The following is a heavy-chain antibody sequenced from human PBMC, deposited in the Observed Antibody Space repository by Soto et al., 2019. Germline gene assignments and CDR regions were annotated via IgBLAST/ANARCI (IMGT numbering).Heavy chain of an antibody. D-gene: IGHD3-10*01. CDR3: ARGPQLWFGELLFHDY. Sequence: SETLSLTCAVYGGSFSGYYWSWIRQPPGKGLEWIGEINHSGSTNYNPSLKSRVTISVDTSKNQFSLKLSSVTAADTAVYYCARGPQLWFGELLFHDYWGQGTLVTVSS. CDR2: INHSGST. J-gene: IGHJ4*02. CDR1: GGSFSGYY. V-gene: IGHV4-34*01.